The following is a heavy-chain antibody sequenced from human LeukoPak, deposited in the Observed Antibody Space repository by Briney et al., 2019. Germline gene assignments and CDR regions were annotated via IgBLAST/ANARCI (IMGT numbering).Heavy chain of an antibody. D-gene: IGHD1-26*01. J-gene: IGHJ4*02. V-gene: IGHV4-34*01. CDR2: INHSGST. CDR1: GRSFSGYY. Sequence: SETLSLTCAVYGRSFSGYYWSWIRQPPGKGLEWIGEINHSGSTNYNPSLKGRVTISVDTSKNQFSPKLCSVTAADTAVYYCAREAVGATTRFDYWGQGTLVTVSS. CDR3: AREAVGATTRFDY.